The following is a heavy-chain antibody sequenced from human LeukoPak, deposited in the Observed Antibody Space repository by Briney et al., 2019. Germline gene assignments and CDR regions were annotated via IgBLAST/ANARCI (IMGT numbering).Heavy chain of an antibody. J-gene: IGHJ3*02. V-gene: IGHV1-69*13. D-gene: IGHD2-2*03. CDR2: IIPIFGTA. Sequence: SVKVSCKASGGTFSSYAISWVRQAPGQGLEWMGGIIPIFGTANYAQKFQGRVTITADESTSTAYMELSSLRSEDTAVYYCARESAGYCSSTSCYRDAFDIWGQGTVVTVSS. CDR3: ARESAGYCSSTSCYRDAFDI. CDR1: GGTFSSYA.